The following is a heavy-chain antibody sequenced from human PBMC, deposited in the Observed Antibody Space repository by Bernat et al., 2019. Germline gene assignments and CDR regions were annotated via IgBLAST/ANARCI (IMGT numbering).Heavy chain of an antibody. Sequence: QVQLVESGGGVVQPGRSLRLSCAASGFTFSSYGMHWVRQAPGKGLEWVAVISYDGSNKYYADSVKGRFTISRDNSKNTLYLQMNSLRAEDTAVYYCAKWGGEIDAFDIWGQGTMVTVSS. J-gene: IGHJ3*02. CDR1: GFTFSSYG. V-gene: IGHV3-30*18. D-gene: IGHD4-17*01. CDR3: AKWGGEIDAFDI. CDR2: ISYDGSNK.